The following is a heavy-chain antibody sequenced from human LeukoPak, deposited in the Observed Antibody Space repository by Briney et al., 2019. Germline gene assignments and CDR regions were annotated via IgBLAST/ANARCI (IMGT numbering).Heavy chain of an antibody. V-gene: IGHV4-34*01. J-gene: IGHJ6*02. D-gene: IGHD3-9*01. Sequence: PSETLSLTCAVYGGSFSGYYWSWIRQPPGKGLEWIGEINHSGSTNYNPSLKSRVTISVDTSKNQFSLKLSSVTAADTAVYYCARGLSDILTGYLCYYCYGMDVWGQGTTVTVSS. CDR3: ARGLSDILTGYLCYYCYGMDV. CDR1: GGSFSGYY. CDR2: INHSGST.